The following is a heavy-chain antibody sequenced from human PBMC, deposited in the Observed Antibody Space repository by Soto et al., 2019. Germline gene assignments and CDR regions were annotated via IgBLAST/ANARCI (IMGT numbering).Heavy chain of an antibody. D-gene: IGHD6-19*01. V-gene: IGHV3-30-3*01. CDR1: GFTFSSYA. CDR3: ARAFFHRWLGDFDY. J-gene: IGHJ4*02. CDR2: ISYDGSNK. Sequence: ESGGGVVQPGRSLRLSCAASGFTFSSYAMHWVRQAPGKGLEWVAVISYDGSNKYYADSVKGRFTISRDNSKNTLYLQMNSLRAEDTAVYYCARAFFHRWLGDFDYWGQGTLVTVSS.